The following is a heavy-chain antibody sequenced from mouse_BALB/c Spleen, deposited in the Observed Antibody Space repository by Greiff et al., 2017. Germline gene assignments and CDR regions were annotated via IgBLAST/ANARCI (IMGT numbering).Heavy chain of an antibody. CDR1: GYTFTSYW. Sequence: QVQLQQSGAELAKPGASVKMSCQASGYTFTSYWMHWVQQRPGQGLEWIGYINTSTGYTEYNQKFKDKATLTADKSSSTAYMQLSSLTSEDSAVSYCASEEIKVSFAYWGQGTLVTVAA. J-gene: IGHJ3*01. D-gene: IGHD2-4*01. V-gene: IGHV1-7*01. CDR3: ASEEIKVSFAY. CDR2: INTSTGYT.